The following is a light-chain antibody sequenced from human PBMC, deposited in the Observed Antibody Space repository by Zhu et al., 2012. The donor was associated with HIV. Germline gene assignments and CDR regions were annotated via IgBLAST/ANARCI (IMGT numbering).Light chain of an antibody. CDR2: GAS. CDR1: RSVSNN. J-gene: IGKJ2*03. Sequence: EIVMTQSPAILSVSPGERATLFCRASRSVSNNLAWYQQRPGQAPRLLIYGASTRATGIPARFSGSGSGTEFTLTISSMQSEDFAVYYCQQHNNWPPDSFGQGTKLEI. V-gene: IGKV3-15*01. CDR3: QQHNNWPPDS.